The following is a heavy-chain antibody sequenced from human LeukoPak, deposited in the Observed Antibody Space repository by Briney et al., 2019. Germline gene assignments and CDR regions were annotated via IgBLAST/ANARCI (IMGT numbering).Heavy chain of an antibody. CDR3: ARGLAAITMVRGVINWFDP. J-gene: IGHJ5*02. D-gene: IGHD3-10*01. V-gene: IGHV3-30*09. CDR2: ISYDGSNK. Sequence: GGSLRLSCAASGFTLSSYVMHWVRQAPGKGLEWVAVISYDGSNKYYANSVKGRFAISRDNSKSTLYLQMGSLRAEDMAVYYCARGLAAITMVRGVINWFDPWGQGTLVTVSS. CDR1: GFTLSSYV.